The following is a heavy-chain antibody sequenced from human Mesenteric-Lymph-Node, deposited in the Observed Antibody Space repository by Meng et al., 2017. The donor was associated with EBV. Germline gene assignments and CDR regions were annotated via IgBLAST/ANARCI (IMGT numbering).Heavy chain of an antibody. CDR1: GGSISSSNW. D-gene: IGHD6-19*01. Sequence: QVQLQESGPGRVKPSGTLSLTCAVSGGSISSSNWWSWVRQPPGKGLEWIGEIYHSGSTNYNPSLKSRVTMSVDNSKNQFSLKLTSVTAADTAVYYCARGRVTIAVPGAFDYWGQGTLVTVTS. CDR3: ARGRVTIAVPGAFDY. CDR2: IYHSGST. J-gene: IGHJ4*02. V-gene: IGHV4-4*02.